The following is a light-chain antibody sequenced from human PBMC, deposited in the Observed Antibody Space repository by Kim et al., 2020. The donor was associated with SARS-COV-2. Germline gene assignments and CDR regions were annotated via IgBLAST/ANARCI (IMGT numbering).Light chain of an antibody. CDR2: DNN. CDR3: ATWDSSLSGYV. V-gene: IGLV1-51*01. J-gene: IGLJ1*01. Sequence: QSVLTQPLSLSAAPSESVTISCSGSSSNIANYYVSCYQHLPGPAPKLLIYDNNKRPSGIPDRFYGSKFGTSATLGIAGLQTGDEADYYCATWDSSLSGYVFGGGTKVTVL. CDR1: SSNIANYY.